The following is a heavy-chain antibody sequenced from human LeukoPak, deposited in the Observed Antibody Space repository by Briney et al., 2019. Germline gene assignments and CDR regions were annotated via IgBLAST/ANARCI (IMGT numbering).Heavy chain of an antibody. Sequence: SETLSLTCTVSGGSISSSSYSWGWIRQPPGKGLEWIGYIFNSGSTYYNPSLKSRGIISIDTSKNQFSLKLTSVTAADTAVYYCARDPNSGVLGDIWGQGTMVTVSS. CDR1: GGSISSSSYS. CDR3: ARDPNSGVLGDI. V-gene: IGHV4-31*03. J-gene: IGHJ3*02. D-gene: IGHD1-26*01. CDR2: IFNSGST.